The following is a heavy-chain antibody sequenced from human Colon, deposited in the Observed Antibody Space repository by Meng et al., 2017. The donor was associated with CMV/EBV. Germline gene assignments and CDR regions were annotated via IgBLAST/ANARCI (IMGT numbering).Heavy chain of an antibody. CDR3: ARDGLESPLGH. CDR2: IYYSGST. D-gene: IGHD3-3*01. J-gene: IGHJ1*01. Sequence: ESLKISCTVSGGSISSYYWSWIRQPPGKGLEWIGYIYYSGSTNYNPSLKSRVTISVDTSKNQFSLKLSSVTAADTAVYYCARDGLESPLGHWGQGTLVTVSS. V-gene: IGHV4-59*01. CDR1: GGSISSYY.